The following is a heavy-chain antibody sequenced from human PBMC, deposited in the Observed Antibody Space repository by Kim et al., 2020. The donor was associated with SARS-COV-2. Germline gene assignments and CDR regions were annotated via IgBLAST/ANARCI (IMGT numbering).Heavy chain of an antibody. J-gene: IGHJ4*02. V-gene: IGHV3-21*01. Sequence: GGSLRLSCAASGFTFSSYSMNWVRQAPGKGLEWVSSISSSSSYIYYADSVKGRFTISRDNAKNSLYLQMNSLRAEDTAVYYCARWPWNDVYFDYWGQGTLVTVSS. CDR3: ARWPWNDVYFDY. CDR1: GFTFSSYS. D-gene: IGHD1-1*01. CDR2: ISSSSSYI.